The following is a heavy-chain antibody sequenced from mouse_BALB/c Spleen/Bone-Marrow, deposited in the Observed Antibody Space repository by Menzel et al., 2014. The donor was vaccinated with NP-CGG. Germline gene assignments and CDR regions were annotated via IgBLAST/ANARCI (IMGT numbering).Heavy chain of an antibody. V-gene: IGHV1S22*01. J-gene: IGHJ3*01. D-gene: IGHD1-2*01. CDR2: IYPGSGST. CDR3: TSLRLPY. Sequence: LQQSGSELVRPGASVKLSCSFTGYTFTSYWMHWVKQRPGQGLEWIGNIYPGSGSTNYDEKFKSKATLTVDTSSSTAYMQLSSLTSEDSAVYYCTSLRLPYWGQGTLVTVSA. CDR1: GYTFTSYW.